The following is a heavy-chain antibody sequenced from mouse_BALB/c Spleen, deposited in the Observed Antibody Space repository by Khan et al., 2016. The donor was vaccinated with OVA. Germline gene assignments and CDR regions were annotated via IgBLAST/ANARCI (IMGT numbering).Heavy chain of an antibody. Sequence: EVELVESGGGLVKPGGSLKLSCAASGFTFSDYYMYWVRQTPEKRLEWVATISDGGSYTYYPDSVKGRFTISRDDAKNNLYLQMSSPKSEDTAMYYCARGYYGDPFAYWGQGTLVTVSA. V-gene: IGHV5-4*02. D-gene: IGHD2-13*01. CDR1: GFTFSDYY. CDR2: ISDGGSYT. CDR3: ARGYYGDPFAY. J-gene: IGHJ3*01.